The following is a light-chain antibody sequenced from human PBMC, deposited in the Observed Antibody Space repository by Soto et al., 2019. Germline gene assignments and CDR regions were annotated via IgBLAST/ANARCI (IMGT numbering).Light chain of an antibody. V-gene: IGKV3-20*01. CDR1: QSVSSNY. Sequence: EIVLTQSPGTLSLSPGERATLSCRASQSVSSNYLAWYQQKPGQAPRLLIYGASSRATGIPDRFSGSGSEPDFTLTISRLEPEDFAVYYCQQYGSSPGTFGQGTKVEIK. CDR3: QQYGSSPGT. CDR2: GAS. J-gene: IGKJ1*01.